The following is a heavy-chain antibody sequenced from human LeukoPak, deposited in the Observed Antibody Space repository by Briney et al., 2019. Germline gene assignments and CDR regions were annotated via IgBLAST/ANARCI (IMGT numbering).Heavy chain of an antibody. J-gene: IGHJ3*02. Sequence: GASVKVSCKASGYTFTGYYMHWVRQAPGQGLEWMGWINTNTGNPTYAQGFTGRFVFSLDTSVSTAYLQISSLKAEDTAVYYCAIVAATDAFDIWGQGTMVTVSS. CDR1: GYTFTGYY. D-gene: IGHD2-15*01. CDR2: INTNTGNP. CDR3: AIVAATDAFDI. V-gene: IGHV7-4-1*02.